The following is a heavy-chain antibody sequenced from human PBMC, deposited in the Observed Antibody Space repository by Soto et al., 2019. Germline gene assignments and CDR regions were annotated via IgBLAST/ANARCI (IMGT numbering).Heavy chain of an antibody. CDR2: ISYDGSNK. Sequence: GGSLRLSCASSGFTFSSYAMRWVRQAPGKGLEWVAVISYDGSNKYYADSVKGRFTISRDNSKNTLYLQMNSLRAEDTAVYYCARDGILCSGGSCYIQNYYGMDVWGQGTTVTVSS. J-gene: IGHJ6*02. V-gene: IGHV3-30-3*01. CDR1: GFTFSSYA. CDR3: ARDGILCSGGSCYIQNYYGMDV. D-gene: IGHD2-15*01.